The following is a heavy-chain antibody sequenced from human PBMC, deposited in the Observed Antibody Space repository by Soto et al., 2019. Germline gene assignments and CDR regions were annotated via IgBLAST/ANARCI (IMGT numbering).Heavy chain of an antibody. D-gene: IGHD5-12*01. Sequence: SETLSLTCTFSGGSMISYYWSWIRQPPGRELEWIGFIYYAGSTKYNPSLNSRVTISVDTSKNQFSLTVPSVTAADTAVYFCARRIVATETFVYWGQGNLVTVSS. V-gene: IGHV4-59*08. CDR2: IYYAGST. J-gene: IGHJ4*02. CDR1: GGSMISYY. CDR3: ARRIVATETFVY.